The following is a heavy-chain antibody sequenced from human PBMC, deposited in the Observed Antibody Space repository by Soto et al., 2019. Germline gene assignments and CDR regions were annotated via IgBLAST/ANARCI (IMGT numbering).Heavy chain of an antibody. J-gene: IGHJ4*02. CDR3: TGEVASGY. D-gene: IGHD2-8*02. CDR1: GFTVSTYG. Sequence: QVQLVESGGGVVQPGSPLRLSCAVSGFTVSTYGLHWVRQAPGKGLEWVAVISRDGGTKYYADSVKGRFTISRDNSRNTLFLEMNSLRSDDMAVYYCTGEVASGYWGQGTLVTVSS. CDR2: ISRDGGTK. V-gene: IGHV3-30*03.